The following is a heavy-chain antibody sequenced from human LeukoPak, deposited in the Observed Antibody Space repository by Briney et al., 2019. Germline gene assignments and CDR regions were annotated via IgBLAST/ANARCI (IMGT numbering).Heavy chain of an antibody. CDR1: GFTFSSFS. CDR3: ARRSTIFGGYYYMDV. Sequence: PGGSLRLSCAASGFTFSSFSMNWVRQAPGKGLQWVSYISSSSGTRHYADSVQGRFTISRDNAKLYLQMNSLRAEDTAVYYCARRSTIFGGYYYMDVWGKGTKVTVSS. D-gene: IGHD3-3*01. J-gene: IGHJ6*03. CDR2: ISSSSGTR. V-gene: IGHV3-48*01.